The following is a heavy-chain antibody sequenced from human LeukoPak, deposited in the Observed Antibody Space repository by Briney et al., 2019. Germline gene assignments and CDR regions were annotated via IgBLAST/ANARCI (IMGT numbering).Heavy chain of an antibody. CDR3: ARGNYYGSGSYYESDY. CDR2: INPSGGST. V-gene: IGHV1-46*01. CDR1: GYTFTSYY. Sequence: ASVKVSCKASGYTFTSYYMRWVRQAPGQGLEWMGIINPSGGSTSYAQKFQGRVTMTRDTSTSTVYMELSSLRSEDTALYYCARGNYYGSGSYYESDYWGQGTLVTVSS. D-gene: IGHD3-10*01. J-gene: IGHJ4*02.